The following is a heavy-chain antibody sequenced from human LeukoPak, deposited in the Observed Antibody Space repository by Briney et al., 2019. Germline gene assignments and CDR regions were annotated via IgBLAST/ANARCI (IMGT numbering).Heavy chain of an antibody. D-gene: IGHD3-22*01. Sequence: ASVKVSCKASGYTFTSYGISWVRQAPGQGLEWMGWISAYNGNTNYAQKLQGRVTMTTDTSTSTAYMELRSLRSDDTAVYYCARRPSGYYLYYFDYWGQGTLDTVSS. CDR2: ISAYNGNT. J-gene: IGHJ4*02. V-gene: IGHV1-18*01. CDR3: ARRPSGYYLYYFDY. CDR1: GYTFTSYG.